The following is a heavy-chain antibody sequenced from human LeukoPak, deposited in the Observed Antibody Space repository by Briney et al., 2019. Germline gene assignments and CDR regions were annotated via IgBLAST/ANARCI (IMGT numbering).Heavy chain of an antibody. J-gene: IGHJ6*03. D-gene: IGHD2-21*02. CDR2: IKSKTDGGTT. Sequence: GGSLRLSCAASGFTFSNAWMSWVRQAPGKGLEWVGRIKSKTDGGTTDYAAPVKGRFTISRDDSKNTLYLQMNSLETEDTAVYYCTTVPATAILQHGYYYYYMDVWGKGTTVTISS. CDR3: TTVPATAILQHGYYYYYMDV. V-gene: IGHV3-15*01. CDR1: GFTFSNAW.